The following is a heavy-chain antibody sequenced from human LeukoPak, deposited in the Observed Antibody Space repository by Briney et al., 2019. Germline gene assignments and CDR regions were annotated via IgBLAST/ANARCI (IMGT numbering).Heavy chain of an antibody. CDR3: ARGGVFRSTSCSRSGFDY. CDR2: INSDGGST. Sequence: GGSLRLSCAASGFTFSSYCMHWVRQAPGKGLVWVSRINSDGGSTSYADSVKGRFTISRDNAKNTLYLQMNSLRAEDTAVYYCARGGVFRSTSCSRSGFDYWGEGTLVTVSS. CDR1: GFTFSSYC. D-gene: IGHD2-2*01. J-gene: IGHJ4*02. V-gene: IGHV3-74*01.